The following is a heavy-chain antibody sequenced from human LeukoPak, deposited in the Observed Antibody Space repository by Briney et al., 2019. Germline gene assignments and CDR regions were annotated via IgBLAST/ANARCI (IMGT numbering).Heavy chain of an antibody. CDR3: ARAGDSRFGVGDYYYYMDV. V-gene: IGHV3-21*01. J-gene: IGHJ6*03. D-gene: IGHD3-16*01. CDR2: ISSSSSYI. CDR1: GFTFSSYS. Sequence: PGGSLRLSCAASGFTFSSYSMNWVRQAPGKGLEWVSSISSSSSYIYYADSVKGRFTISRDNAKNSLYLQMNSLRAEDTAVYYCARAGDSRFGVGDYYYYMDVWGKGTTVTVSS.